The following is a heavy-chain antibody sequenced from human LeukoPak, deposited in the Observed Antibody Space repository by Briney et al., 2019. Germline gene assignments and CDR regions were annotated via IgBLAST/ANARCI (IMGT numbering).Heavy chain of an antibody. D-gene: IGHD2-2*01. CDR3: TREQEDCTGTTCYRAFDV. CDR2: DHSDGSIT. V-gene: IGHV3-74*01. Sequence: QPGGSLRLPCAASGFTFGNYWINWVRQAPGKGLVWVSRDHSDGSITNYADSVKGRFSISRDSAKNTLYLQMSSLRSEDTAVYYCTREQEDCTGTTCYRAFDVWGQGTMVTVS. J-gene: IGHJ3*01. CDR1: GFTFGNYW.